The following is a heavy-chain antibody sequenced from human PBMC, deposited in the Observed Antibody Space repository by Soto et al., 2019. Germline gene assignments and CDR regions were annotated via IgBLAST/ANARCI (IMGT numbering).Heavy chain of an antibody. CDR3: STNRWGEVTAYSFDF. CDR1: GLTFTDAW. V-gene: IGHV3-15*01. J-gene: IGHJ3*01. CDR2: IKSKTDGGTT. D-gene: IGHD2-21*02. Sequence: GGSLRLSCAASGLTFTDAWMSWVRQPPGKGLEWVGHIKSKTDGGTTDYAAPVKGRFTISRDDSKNTLFLQMNSLKTEDTAVYYCSTNRWGEVTAYSFDFWRQGTMVTVSS.